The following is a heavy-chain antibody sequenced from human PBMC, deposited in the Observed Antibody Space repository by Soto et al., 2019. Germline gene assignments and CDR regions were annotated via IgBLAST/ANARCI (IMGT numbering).Heavy chain of an antibody. CDR1: GGSISSSSYY. CDR3: ARHPGTMIVAR. V-gene: IGHV4-39*01. Sequence: SETLSLTCTVSGGSISSSSYYWGWIRQPPGKGLEWIGSIYFSGSTYYNLSLKSRVTIFVDTSKNQFSLKLSSVTAADTAVYYCARHPGTMIVARWGQGTLVTVSS. D-gene: IGHD3-22*01. CDR2: IYFSGST. J-gene: IGHJ4*02.